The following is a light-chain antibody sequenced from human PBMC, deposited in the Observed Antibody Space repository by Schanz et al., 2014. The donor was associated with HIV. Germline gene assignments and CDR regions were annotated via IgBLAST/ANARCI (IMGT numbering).Light chain of an antibody. Sequence: EIVLTQSPGTLSLSPGERATLSCRASQSVSSSYFAWYQQKPGQAPRLLIYGASSRATGIPDRFSGSGSGTDFTLTISRLEPEDFAVYSCQQYSTSPRTFGQGTKVEIK. CDR2: GAS. CDR1: QSVSSSY. V-gene: IGKV3-20*01. J-gene: IGKJ1*01. CDR3: QQYSTSPRT.